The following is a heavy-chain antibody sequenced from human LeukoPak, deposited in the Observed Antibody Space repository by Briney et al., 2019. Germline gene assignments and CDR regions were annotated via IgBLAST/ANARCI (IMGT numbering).Heavy chain of an antibody. Sequence: ASVKVSCKASGYTFTSYGISWVRQAPGQGLEWMGWISAYNGNTNYAQKLQGRVTMTTDTSTSTAYMELRSPRSDDTAVYYCARDGDYGGNPGPFYYYYYYMDVWGKGTTVTVSS. J-gene: IGHJ6*03. CDR2: ISAYNGNT. CDR3: ARDGDYGGNPGPFYYYYYYMDV. CDR1: GYTFTSYG. V-gene: IGHV1-18*01. D-gene: IGHD4-23*01.